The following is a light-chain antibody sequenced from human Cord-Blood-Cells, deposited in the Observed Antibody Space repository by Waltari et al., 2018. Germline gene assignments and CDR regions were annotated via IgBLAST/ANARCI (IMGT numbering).Light chain of an antibody. CDR3: CSYAGSSTYV. J-gene: IGLJ1*01. CDR1: SSDVGSYNL. V-gene: IGLV2-23*02. Sequence: QSALTQPASVSGSPGQSITISCTGTSSDVGSYNLVCWYQQHPVKAPKLMIYEVSKRPSGVSNRFSGSKSGNTASLTISGLQAEDEADYYCCSYAGSSTYVFGTGTKVTVL. CDR2: EVS.